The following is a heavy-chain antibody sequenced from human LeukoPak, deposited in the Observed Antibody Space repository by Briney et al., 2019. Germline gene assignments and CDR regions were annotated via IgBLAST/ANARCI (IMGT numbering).Heavy chain of an antibody. CDR2: IYYSGST. CDR1: GGSIISSSYY. V-gene: IGHV4-61*05. Sequence: SETLSLTCTVSGGSIISSSYYWSWIRQPPGKGLEWIGYIYYSGSTNYNPSLKSRVTISVDTSKNQFSLKLSSVTAADTAVYYCAGADYDILTGYNYWGQGTLVTVSS. J-gene: IGHJ4*02. D-gene: IGHD3-9*01. CDR3: AGADYDILTGYNY.